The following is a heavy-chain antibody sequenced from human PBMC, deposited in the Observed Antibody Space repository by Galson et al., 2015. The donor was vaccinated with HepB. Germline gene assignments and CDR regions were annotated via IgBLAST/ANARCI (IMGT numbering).Heavy chain of an antibody. CDR2: IKQDGSEQ. CDR3: VRAQYSTSGRRGIDC. D-gene: IGHD6-6*01. V-gene: IGHV3-7*01. CDR1: GFTFSSYW. J-gene: IGHJ4*02. Sequence: SLRLSCAASGFTFSSYWMTWVRQAPGKGLEWVANIKQDGSEQYYVDSVKGRFTISRDNAKNSLFLQMDSLRVEDTAVYYCVRAQYSTSGRRGIDCWGQGTLVTVSS.